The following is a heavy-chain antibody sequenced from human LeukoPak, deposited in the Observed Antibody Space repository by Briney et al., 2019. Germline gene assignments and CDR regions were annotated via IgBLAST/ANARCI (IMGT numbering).Heavy chain of an antibody. CDR1: GGSISSSSYY. D-gene: IGHD6-6*01. Sequence: PSETLSLTCTVPGGSISSSSYYWGWIRQPPGKGLEWIGSIYYSGSTYYNPSLKSRVTISVDTSKNQFSLKLSSVTAADTAVYYCAGDSSSGWFDPWGQGTLVTVSS. CDR2: IYYSGST. V-gene: IGHV4-39*01. J-gene: IGHJ5*02. CDR3: AGDSSSGWFDP.